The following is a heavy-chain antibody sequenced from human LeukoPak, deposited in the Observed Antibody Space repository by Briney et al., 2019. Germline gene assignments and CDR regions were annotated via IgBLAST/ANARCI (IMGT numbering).Heavy chain of an antibody. J-gene: IGHJ4*02. Sequence: GGSLRLSCAASGFTFDDYAMHWVRHAPGKGLEWVLGISWNSGSIGYADSVKGRFTISRDNAKNSLYLQMNSLRAEDTALYYCASRDYWGQGTLVTVSS. CDR3: ASRDY. V-gene: IGHV3-9*01. CDR2: ISWNSGSI. CDR1: GFTFDDYA.